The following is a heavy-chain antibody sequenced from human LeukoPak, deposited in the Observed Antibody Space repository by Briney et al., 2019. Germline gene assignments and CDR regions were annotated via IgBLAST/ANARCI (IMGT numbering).Heavy chain of an antibody. D-gene: IGHD1-20*01. CDR1: GGSISSYY. J-gene: IGHJ4*02. Sequence: PSETLCLTCTVSGGSISSYYWSWIRQPAGKGLEWIGYIYYSGSTNYNPSLKSRVTISVDTSKNQFSLKLSSVTAADTAVYYCAREGVTGTLRHFDYWGQGTLVTVSS. V-gene: IGHV4-59*01. CDR3: AREGVTGTLRHFDY. CDR2: IYYSGST.